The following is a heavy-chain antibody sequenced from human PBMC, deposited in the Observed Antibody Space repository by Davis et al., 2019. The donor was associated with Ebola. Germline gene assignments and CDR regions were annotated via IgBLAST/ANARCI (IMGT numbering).Heavy chain of an antibody. CDR1: GYTFTNYY. J-gene: IGHJ3*02. V-gene: IGHV1-46*03. CDR2: INPNDGRT. Sequence: AASVKVSCKASGYTFTNYYMHWVRQAPGQGLEWMGMINPNDGRTIYAQKFQGRVTVTRDTSTTTVYMDLSSLRSDDTALYYWTTPGGQDSGYDVFDIWGQGTMVTVSS. D-gene: IGHD5-12*01. CDR3: TTPGGQDSGYDVFDI.